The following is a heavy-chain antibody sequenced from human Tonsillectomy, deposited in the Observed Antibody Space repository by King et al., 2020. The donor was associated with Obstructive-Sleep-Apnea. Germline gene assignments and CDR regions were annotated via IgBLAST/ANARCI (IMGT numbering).Heavy chain of an antibody. Sequence: QLQESGPGLVKPSWTLSLTCAVSGGSISSSNWWSWVRQPPGKGLEWIGEIYHIGSTNYNPSLKSRVTISVDKSKNQFSLKLSSVTAADTALYYCARAEDSSSWYNWFDPWGQGTLVTVSS. CDR1: GGSISSSNW. V-gene: IGHV4-4*02. CDR3: ARAEDSSSWYNWFDP. D-gene: IGHD6-13*01. CDR2: IYHIGST. J-gene: IGHJ5*02.